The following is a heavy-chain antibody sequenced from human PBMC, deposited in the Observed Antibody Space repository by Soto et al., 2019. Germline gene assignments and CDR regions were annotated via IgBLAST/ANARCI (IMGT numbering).Heavy chain of an antibody. Sequence: QVQLQESGPGRVKPSETLSLNCTVSGGSISSYYWSWIRQPTGKGLAWIGYIYYSGSTNYKPSLKSQVALAGDPSKNKFFLQMSSVTAADEAVQYCARVNYYGELEYWGQGTLVTISS. D-gene: IGHD4-17*01. V-gene: IGHV4-59*12. CDR3: ARVNYYGELEY. J-gene: IGHJ4*02. CDR1: GGSISSYY. CDR2: IYYSGST.